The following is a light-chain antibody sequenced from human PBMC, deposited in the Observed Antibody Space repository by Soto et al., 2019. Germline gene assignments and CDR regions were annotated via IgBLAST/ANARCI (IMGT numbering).Light chain of an antibody. V-gene: IGKV1-5*03. CDR3: QHYNSYSEA. Sequence: DIQMTQSPSTLSGSVGDRVTITCRASQTISSWLAWYQQKPGKAPKLLIYKASTLKSGVPSRFSGSGSGTEYTLTISSLQLDDFAPYYCQHYNSYSEAFGQGTKVELK. J-gene: IGKJ1*01. CDR1: QTISSW. CDR2: KAS.